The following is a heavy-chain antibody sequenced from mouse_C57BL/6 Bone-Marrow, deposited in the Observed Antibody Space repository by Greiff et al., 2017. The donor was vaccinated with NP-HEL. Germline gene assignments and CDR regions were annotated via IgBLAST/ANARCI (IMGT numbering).Heavy chain of an antibody. D-gene: IGHD4-1*02. CDR1: GYTFTSYW. V-gene: IGHV1-52*01. CDR2: IDPSDSET. J-gene: IGHJ3*01. Sequence: QVQLQQPGAELVRPGSSVKLSCKASGYTFTSYWMHWVKQRPIQGLEWIGNIDPSDSETHYNQEFKDKATLTVDKSSSTAYMQRRSRTSEGSAVYYCARSTGRRLAYRGQGTLVTGSA. CDR3: ARSTGRRLAY.